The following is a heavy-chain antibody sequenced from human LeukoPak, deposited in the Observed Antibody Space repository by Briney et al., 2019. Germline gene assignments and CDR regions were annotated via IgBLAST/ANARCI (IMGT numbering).Heavy chain of an antibody. V-gene: IGHV3-48*02. CDR1: GFTFSSYS. Sequence: AGSLRLSCAASGFTFSSYSTNWVRQAPGKGLEWVSYISSSSNSIYYADSVKGRFTISRDNAKNSPYLQMNSLRDEDTAVYYCARYSGSHNKVFDYWGQGTLVTVSS. CDR3: ARYSGSHNKVFDY. J-gene: IGHJ4*02. D-gene: IGHD1-26*01. CDR2: ISSSSNSI.